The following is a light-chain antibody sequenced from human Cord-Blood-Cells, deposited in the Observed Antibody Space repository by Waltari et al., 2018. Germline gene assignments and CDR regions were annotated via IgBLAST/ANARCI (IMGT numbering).Light chain of an antibody. V-gene: IGKV3-11*01. CDR1: QSVSSY. CDR3: QQRSNWPRYT. Sequence: EIVLKQSPATLSLSPGERATLSCRSSQSVSSYIAWYQQKPGQAPRLLIYDASNRATGIPARFSGSGSGTDFTLTISSLEPDDFAVYYWQQRSNWPRYTFGQGTKLEIK. J-gene: IGKJ2*01. CDR2: DAS.